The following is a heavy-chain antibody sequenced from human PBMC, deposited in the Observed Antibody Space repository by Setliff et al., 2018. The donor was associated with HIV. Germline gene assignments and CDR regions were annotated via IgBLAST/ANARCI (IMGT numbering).Heavy chain of an antibody. CDR3: ATVGLITIFGVAQRDFDY. D-gene: IGHD3-3*01. V-gene: IGHV1-69-2*01. J-gene: IGHJ4*02. CDR1: GYTFTDYY. Sequence: GASVKVSCKASGYTFTDYYMHWVQQAPGKGLEWMGRVDPEDGETIYAEKFQGRVTITADTSTDTAYMELSSLRSEDTAVYYCATVGLITIFGVAQRDFDYWGQGTLVTVSS. CDR2: VDPEDGET.